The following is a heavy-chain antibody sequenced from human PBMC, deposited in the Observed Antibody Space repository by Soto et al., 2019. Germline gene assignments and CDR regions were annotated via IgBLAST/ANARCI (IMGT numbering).Heavy chain of an antibody. V-gene: IGHV4-34*01. J-gene: IGHJ4*02. CDR1: GGSLSGYY. Sequence: SETLSLTCAVYGGSLSGYYWTWIRQPPGKGLEWIGEINHSGSTNYNPSLKSRVTISVDTSKNQFSLKLSSVTAADTAVYYCARGRGDSSAPPGYWGQGTLVTVSS. CDR3: ARGRGDSSAPPGY. CDR2: INHSGST. D-gene: IGHD6-25*01.